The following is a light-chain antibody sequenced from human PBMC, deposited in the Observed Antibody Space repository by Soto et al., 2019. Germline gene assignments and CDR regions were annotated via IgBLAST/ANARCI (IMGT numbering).Light chain of an antibody. V-gene: IGKV2-28*01. CDR3: MQALQTPLT. CDR2: LGS. J-gene: IGKJ2*01. CDR1: QSLLHSNGYKY. Sequence: DIVMTQSPLSLPVTPGEPASISCRSSQSLLHSNGYKYLDWYLQKPGQSPQLLIYLGSNRASGVPDRFSGSGSGTDFTLKISRVEAEDVGVYYCMQALQTPLTFGKGTKLEIK.